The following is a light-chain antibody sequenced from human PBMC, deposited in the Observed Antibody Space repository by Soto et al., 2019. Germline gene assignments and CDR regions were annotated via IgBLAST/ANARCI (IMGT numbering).Light chain of an antibody. CDR3: QQYGGSPLVT. CDR2: GAS. J-gene: IGKJ4*01. CDR1: QTVGGDY. V-gene: IGKV3-20*01. Sequence: EIVLTQSPGTLSLSPGERATLSCRASQTVGGDYVAWYQQKPGRSPRLLVFGASIRATGIPDRFSGSGSGTDFTLTISRLEPEDFAMYYCQQYGGSPLVTFGGGTKVEIK.